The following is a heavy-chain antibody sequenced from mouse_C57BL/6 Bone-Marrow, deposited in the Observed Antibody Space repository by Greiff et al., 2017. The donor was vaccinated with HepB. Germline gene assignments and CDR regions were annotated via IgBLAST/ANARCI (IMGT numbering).Heavy chain of an antibody. Sequence: EVQGVESGGGLVQPKGSLKLSCAASGFTFNTYAMHWVRQDPGKGLEWVARLRSKSSNYATYYADSVKDRFTISRDDSQSMLYLQMNNLKTEDTAMYYCVRGDGYYEDWYFDVWGTGTTVTVSS. D-gene: IGHD2-3*01. V-gene: IGHV10-3*01. CDR3: VRGDGYYEDWYFDV. CDR1: GFTFNTYA. J-gene: IGHJ1*03. CDR2: LRSKSSNYAT.